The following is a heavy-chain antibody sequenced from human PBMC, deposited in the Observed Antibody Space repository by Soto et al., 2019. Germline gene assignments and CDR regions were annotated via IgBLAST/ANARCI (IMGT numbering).Heavy chain of an antibody. CDR3: AKDLTRQLAYWLDP. CDR2: INAHSGGT. CDR1: GFSFTGYY. D-gene: IGHD6-6*01. V-gene: IGHV1-2*02. Sequence: ASVKVSCKASGFSFTGYYIHWLRQAPGQGLEWMGWINAHSGGTEYAQKFQGRVTLTRDTSITTAYLTLTSLTSDDTALYYCAKDLTRQLAYWLDPWGQGTQVTVSS. J-gene: IGHJ5*02.